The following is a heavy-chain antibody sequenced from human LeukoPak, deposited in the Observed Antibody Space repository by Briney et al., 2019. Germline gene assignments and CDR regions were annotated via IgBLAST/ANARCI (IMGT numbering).Heavy chain of an antibody. Sequence: SETLSLTCAVYGGSFSGYYWSWIRQPPGKGLEWIGEINHSGSTNYNPSLKSRVTISVDTSKNQFSLKLSSVTAADTAVYYCARGGGYSSSWGQGTLVTVSS. V-gene: IGHV4-34*01. D-gene: IGHD6-13*01. CDR1: GGSFSGYY. J-gene: IGHJ4*02. CDR2: INHSGST. CDR3: ARGGGYSSS.